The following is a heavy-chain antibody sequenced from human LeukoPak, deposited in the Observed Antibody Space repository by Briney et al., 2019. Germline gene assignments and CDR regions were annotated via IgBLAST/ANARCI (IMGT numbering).Heavy chain of an antibody. CDR1: GFTFDDYD. D-gene: IGHD3-22*01. CDR2: INWNGGSI. Sequence: PGGSPRLSCAASGFTFDDYDMNWVRQAPGKGLEWVSAINWNGGSIGYADSVKGRFTISRDNAKNSLYLQMNSLRAEDTALYYCARDLPQIEYWGQGTLVTVSS. V-gene: IGHV3-20*04. CDR3: ARDLPQIEY. J-gene: IGHJ4*02.